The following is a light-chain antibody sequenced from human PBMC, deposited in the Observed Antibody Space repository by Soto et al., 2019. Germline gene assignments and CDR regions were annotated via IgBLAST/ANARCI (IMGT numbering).Light chain of an antibody. Sequence: EIVLTQSPGTLSLSPGERATLSCRASQSVSSNYLAWYQQKPGQAPKLLIYGASSGATGIPDRFSGSGSGTDFTLTISRLEPEDFAVYYCQQYGSSPRTFGQGTKWISN. V-gene: IGKV3-20*01. CDR3: QQYGSSPRT. J-gene: IGKJ1*01. CDR1: QSVSSNY. CDR2: GAS.